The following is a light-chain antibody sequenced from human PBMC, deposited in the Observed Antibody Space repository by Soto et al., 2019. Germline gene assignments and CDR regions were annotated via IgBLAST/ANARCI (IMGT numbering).Light chain of an antibody. V-gene: IGKV3-15*01. Sequence: EIVMTQSPATLSVSPGERATLSCRASQSVGSNLAWYQQKPGQAPRLLIYGASTRATDIPARFSGSGSGTDFALTFNSLQSDESAVYLSQQFNVWHRTFGQGTQVE. CDR3: QQFNVWHRT. CDR2: GAS. J-gene: IGKJ1*01. CDR1: QSVGSN.